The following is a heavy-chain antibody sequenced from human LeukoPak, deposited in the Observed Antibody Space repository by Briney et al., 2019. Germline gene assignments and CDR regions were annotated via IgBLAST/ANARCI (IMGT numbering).Heavy chain of an antibody. J-gene: IGHJ4*02. CDR2: IKSKSDGGTI. V-gene: IGHV3-15*01. D-gene: IGHD2-15*01. CDR1: GFTFSDAW. Sequence: GGSLRLSCVGSGFTFSDAWMSWVRQAPGKGLEWVGRIKSKSDGGTIDYAATVKGRFTISRDDSRNTLYLQMNSLKTEDTAVYYCTTRRQDGWWGQGTLVTVS. CDR3: TTRRQDGW.